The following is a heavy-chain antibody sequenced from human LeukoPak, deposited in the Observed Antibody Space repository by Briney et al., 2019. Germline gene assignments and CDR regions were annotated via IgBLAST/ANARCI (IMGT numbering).Heavy chain of an antibody. Sequence: KPSQTLSLTCTVSGGSISSGSYYWSWIRQPAGKGLEWIGRIYSSGSTNYNPSLKSRVTISVDTSKNQFSLKLSSVTAADTAVYYRARGVSRGVTYPWYWGQGTLVTVSS. CDR3: ARGVSRGVTYPWY. CDR2: IYSSGST. J-gene: IGHJ4*02. V-gene: IGHV4-61*02. D-gene: IGHD3-10*01. CDR1: GGSISSGSYY.